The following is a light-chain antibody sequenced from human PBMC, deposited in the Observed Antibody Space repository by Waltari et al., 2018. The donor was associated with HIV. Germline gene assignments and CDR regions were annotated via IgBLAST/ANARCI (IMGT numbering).Light chain of an antibody. CDR1: QSVLYSSNNKNY. J-gene: IGKJ2*01. CDR3: QQYFTTPNT. Sequence: DIVMTQSPDSLAVSLGERATIHCKSSQSVLYSSNNKNYLAWYQQKPGQPPKLLIYWASTRGSGVPDRFSGSGSGTDFTLTISSLQAEDVAVYYCQQYFTTPNTFGQGTKLEIK. CDR2: WAS. V-gene: IGKV4-1*01.